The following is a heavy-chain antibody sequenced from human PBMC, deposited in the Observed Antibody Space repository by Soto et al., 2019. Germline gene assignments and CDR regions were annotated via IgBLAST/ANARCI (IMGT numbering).Heavy chain of an antibody. J-gene: IGHJ4*02. CDR2: INAGNGNT. V-gene: IGHV1-3*01. D-gene: IGHD4-17*01. CDR3: ASLGLSDYVEVVDY. Sequence: ASVKVSCKASGYTFTSYAMHWVRQAPGQRLEWMGWINAGNGNTKYSQKFQGRVTITRVTSASTAYMELSSLRSEDTAVYYCASLGLSDYVEVVDYWGQGTLVTVSS. CDR1: GYTFTSYA.